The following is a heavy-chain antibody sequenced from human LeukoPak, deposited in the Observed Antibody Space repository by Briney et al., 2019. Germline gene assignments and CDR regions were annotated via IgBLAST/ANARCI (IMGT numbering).Heavy chain of an antibody. D-gene: IGHD1-1*01. V-gene: IGHV3-30*03. CDR2: ISYDGSNK. CDR1: GFTFSSYG. CDR3: TRGANWAFDY. J-gene: IGHJ4*02. Sequence: PGRSLRLSCAASGFTFSSYGMHWVRQAPGKGLEWVAVISYDGSNKYYADSVKGRFTISRDNSKNTLYLQMNSLRAEDTAVYYCTRGANWAFDYWGQGTLVTVSS.